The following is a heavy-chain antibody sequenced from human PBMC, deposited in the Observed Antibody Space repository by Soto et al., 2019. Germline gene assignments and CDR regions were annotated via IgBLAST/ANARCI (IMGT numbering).Heavy chain of an antibody. D-gene: IGHD3-3*01. J-gene: IGHJ3*02. CDR3: ASQRYDFWSGYEDAFDI. CDR2: ISSDGTNK. V-gene: IGHV3-30-3*01. CDR1: GFTFNNYA. Sequence: GGSLRLSCAASGFTFNNYAIHWVRQAPGKGLEWVAVISSDGTNKYYADSVKGRFTISRDNSKKTKYLQMSSLRAEDTVVYYCASQRYDFWSGYEDAFDIWGQGTMVTVSS.